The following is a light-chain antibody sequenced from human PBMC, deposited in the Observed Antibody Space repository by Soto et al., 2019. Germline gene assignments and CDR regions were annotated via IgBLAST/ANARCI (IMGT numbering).Light chain of an antibody. V-gene: IGLV2-14*03. CDR3: SSYTSSSTHV. CDR1: SSDVGAYNF. CDR2: DVS. Sequence: QSALTQPASVSGSRGQSITISCTGTSSDVGAYNFVSWYQQHPGKLPKLMIFDVSRRPAGVSDRFSGSKSGNTASLTISGLQAEYEGDYYCSSYTSSSTHVFGSGTKVTVL. J-gene: IGLJ1*01.